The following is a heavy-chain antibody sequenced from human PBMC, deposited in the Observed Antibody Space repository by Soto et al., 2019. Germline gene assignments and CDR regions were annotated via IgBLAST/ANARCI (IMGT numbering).Heavy chain of an antibody. D-gene: IGHD2-21*02. V-gene: IGHV1-46*04. CDR1: GYIFISYY. CDR2: INTGGGRT. J-gene: IGHJ6*02. Sequence: QVQLVQSGAEVKKHGASVKVSCKASGYIFISYYIHLVRQAPGQGLEWMGIINTGGGRTSYAEKLQGRVTMNRDTSTTTVYMELSSLRTEDTAVYYCARLYCAGDCSIIPEEYYYGMEVWGQGTTVTVSS. CDR3: ARLYCAGDCSIIPEEYYYGMEV.